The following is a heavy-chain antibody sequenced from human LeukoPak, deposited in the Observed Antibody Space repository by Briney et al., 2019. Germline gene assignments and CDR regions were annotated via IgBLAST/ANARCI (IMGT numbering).Heavy chain of an antibody. CDR1: GFTFNSYA. V-gene: IGHV3-23*01. Sequence: GGSLRLSCAASGFTFNSYAMTWVRQGPGKGLEWVSAVSGSGGSTYYPDSVEGRFTISRDNSKDTLYLQINSLRVEDTAVYFCAKLGYYDFWSNYLVFDNWGQGTLVTVSS. D-gene: IGHD3-3*01. J-gene: IGHJ4*02. CDR2: VSGSGGST. CDR3: AKLGYYDFWSNYLVFDN.